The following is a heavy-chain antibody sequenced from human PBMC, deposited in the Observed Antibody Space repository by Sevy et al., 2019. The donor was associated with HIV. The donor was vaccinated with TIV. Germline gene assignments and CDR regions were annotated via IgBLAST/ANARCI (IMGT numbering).Heavy chain of an antibody. CDR2: IRSSSNTI. J-gene: IGHJ6*02. V-gene: IGHV3-48*01. CDR3: AKVDVVVPVADYGLDV. Sequence: GGSLRLSCAASGFTFSSYSMNWVHQAPGKGLEWVSYIRSSSNTIYYADSVRGRFTISRDNAKNSLYLQMNSLRAEDTAVYYCAKVDVVVPVADYGLDVWGQGTTVTVSS. CDR1: GFTFSSYS. D-gene: IGHD2-2*01.